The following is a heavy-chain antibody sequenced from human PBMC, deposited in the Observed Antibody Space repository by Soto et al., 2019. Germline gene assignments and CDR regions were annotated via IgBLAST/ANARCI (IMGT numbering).Heavy chain of an antibody. CDR3: ARSSGGNFGIIIEGSNWFDP. Sequence: SVKVSCKAPGDTFTSDYLNWVREAPGQGLEWMGVINPHGGSTKYAQKFQGRITMTRDTSRSTVYMELSSLRSDDTAIYYCARSSGGNFGIIIEGSNWFDPWGQGTLVTVSS. CDR1: GDTFTSDY. CDR2: INPHGGST. V-gene: IGHV1-46*01. J-gene: IGHJ5*02. D-gene: IGHD3-3*01.